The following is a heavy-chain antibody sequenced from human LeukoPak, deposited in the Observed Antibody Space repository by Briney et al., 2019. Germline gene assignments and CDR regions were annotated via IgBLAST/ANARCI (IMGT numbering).Heavy chain of an antibody. CDR1: GGTFSSYA. V-gene: IGHV1-69*13. CDR2: IIPIFGTA. Sequence: GASVKVSCKASGGTFSSYAISWVRQAPGQGLEWMGGIIPIFGTANYAQKFQGRVTITADESTSTAYMELSSLRSEDTAVYYCARVGGNYYDSTVPFDYWGQGTLVTVSS. J-gene: IGHJ4*02. CDR3: ARVGGNYYDSTVPFDY. D-gene: IGHD3-22*01.